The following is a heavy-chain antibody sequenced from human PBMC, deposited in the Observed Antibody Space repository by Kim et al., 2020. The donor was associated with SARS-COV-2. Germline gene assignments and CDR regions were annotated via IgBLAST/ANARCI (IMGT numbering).Heavy chain of an antibody. J-gene: IGHJ5*01. CDR1: GFTFTSYA. CDR3: AKGPRQGAQNNWFDP. D-gene: IGHD3-16*01. V-gene: IGHV3-23*01. Sequence: GGSLRLSCSASGFTFTSYAMSWVRQAPGEGLEWVSTISGNGDNTYYANSVKGRFTISRDSSNNTLYLQMNSLRAEDTAVYYCAKGPRQGAQNNWFDPWGQGTLVTVSS. CDR2: ISGNGDNT.